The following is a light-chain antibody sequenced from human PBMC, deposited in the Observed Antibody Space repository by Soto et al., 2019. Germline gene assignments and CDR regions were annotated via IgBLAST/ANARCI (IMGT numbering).Light chain of an antibody. V-gene: IGLV4-69*01. CDR3: QTWGTGTLV. CDR2: LNSDGSH. CDR1: SGHSSYA. J-gene: IGLJ2*01. Sequence: QSVLTQSPSASASLGASVKLTCTLSSGHSSYAIAWHQQQPEKGPRDLMKLNSDGSHSKGDGLPDRFSGSSSGAERYLTISSLQAEDEADDYCQTWGTGTLVFGGGTKLTVL.